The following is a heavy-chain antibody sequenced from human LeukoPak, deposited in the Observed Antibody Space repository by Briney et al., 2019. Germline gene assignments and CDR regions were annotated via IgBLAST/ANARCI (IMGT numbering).Heavy chain of an antibody. D-gene: IGHD1/OR15-1a*01. CDR2: IKQDGSEK. CDR3: ARAQQKCQVDAFDI. V-gene: IGHV3-7*04. J-gene: IGHJ3*02. CDR1: GFTFCSYW. Sequence: GGSLRLSCAASGFTFCSYWMRWVRQAPGKGLEWVANIKQDGSEKYYVDSVKGRFTISRDNAKNSLFLQMNSLRAEVTAVYYCARAQQKCQVDAFDIWGQGTMVTVSS.